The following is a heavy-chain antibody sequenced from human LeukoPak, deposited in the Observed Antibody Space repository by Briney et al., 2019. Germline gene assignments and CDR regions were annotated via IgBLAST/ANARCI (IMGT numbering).Heavy chain of an antibody. CDR3: ARGGSGISNAFDI. J-gene: IGHJ3*02. D-gene: IGHD3-10*01. CDR2: LYYSGST. Sequence: SETQSLTCSVSGGSISSYYWSWIRQPPGKGLEWIGYLYYSGSTNSNPSLKSRVTMSVDTSKNQFSLKLRSVTAADTAVYYCARGGSGISNAFDIWGQGTMVTVSS. CDR1: GGSISSYY. V-gene: IGHV4-59*01.